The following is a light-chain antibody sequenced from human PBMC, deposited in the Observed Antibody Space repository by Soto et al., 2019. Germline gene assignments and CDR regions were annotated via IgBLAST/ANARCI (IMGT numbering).Light chain of an antibody. CDR3: QSYDNSLSGVV. V-gene: IGLV1-40*01. J-gene: IGLJ2*01. Sequence: QSVLTQPPSVSGAPGHRVTISCSGGSSNIGAGFEVHWYQQFPGKAPKLLIFGNSNRPSGVSDRFSGSKSGTSASLAISGLQAEDEADYHCQSYDNSLSGVVFGGGTKVTVL. CDR1: SSNIGAGFE. CDR2: GNS.